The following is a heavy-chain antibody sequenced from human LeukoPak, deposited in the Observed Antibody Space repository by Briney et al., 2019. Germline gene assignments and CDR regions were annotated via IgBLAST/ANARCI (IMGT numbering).Heavy chain of an antibody. Sequence: GESLKISCKGSGYRFTGYWIGWVRQMPGKGLEWMGIIYPGDSDTRYSPSFQGQVTISADKSISTAYLQWSSLKASDTAMYYCARLPSMVRGVIGFDYWGQGTLVTVSS. CDR2: IYPGDSDT. D-gene: IGHD3-10*01. V-gene: IGHV5-51*01. CDR1: GYRFTGYW. CDR3: ARLPSMVRGVIGFDY. J-gene: IGHJ4*02.